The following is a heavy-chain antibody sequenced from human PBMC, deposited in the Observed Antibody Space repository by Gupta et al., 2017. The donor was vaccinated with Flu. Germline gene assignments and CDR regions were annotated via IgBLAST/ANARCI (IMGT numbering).Heavy chain of an antibody. CDR3: ARIRSGGNWFDS. V-gene: IGHV4-61*02. CDR2: IYASGAT. J-gene: IGHJ5*01. D-gene: IGHD2-15*01. Sequence: QVRLQESGPGLVKPLQTLSLTCTVFGDSITSGDYYWNWVRQPAGKGLEWIGRIYASGATYYNAALNGRVTMSIQTSKNQLSLKLISMTAADTAVYYCARIRSGGNWFDSWGQGTLVTGSS. CDR1: GDSITSGDYY.